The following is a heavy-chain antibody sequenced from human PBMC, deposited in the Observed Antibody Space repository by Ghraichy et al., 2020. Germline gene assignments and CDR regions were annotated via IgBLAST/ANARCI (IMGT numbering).Heavy chain of an antibody. CDR1: GDTFTSYG. J-gene: IGHJ4*02. Sequence: ASVKVSCKASGDTFTSYGFSWVRQAPGQGLEWMGWISANNDNTHYAEKFQGRVALTTDGSTSTVYMELRSLRSDDTAVYYCARKPRGLPVDYWGQGTQVTVSS. CDR3: ARKPRGLPVDY. CDR2: ISANNDNT. V-gene: IGHV1-18*01.